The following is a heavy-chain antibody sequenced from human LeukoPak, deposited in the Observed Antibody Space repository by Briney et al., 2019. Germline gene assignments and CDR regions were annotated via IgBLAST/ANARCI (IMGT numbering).Heavy chain of an antibody. D-gene: IGHD3-10*01. CDR1: GGSISSDIW. J-gene: IGHJ4*02. Sequence: SETLSPTCAVSGGSISSDIWWSWVRQPPGKGLEWIGEIHHSGTTAFKPSLKSRVIMSVDTSTNHFSLKLSSVTAADTAVYYCARQSSNYYGSGNYRHFDYWGQGTLVTVSS. CDR3: ARQSSNYYGSGNYRHFDY. V-gene: IGHV4-4*02. CDR2: IHHSGTT.